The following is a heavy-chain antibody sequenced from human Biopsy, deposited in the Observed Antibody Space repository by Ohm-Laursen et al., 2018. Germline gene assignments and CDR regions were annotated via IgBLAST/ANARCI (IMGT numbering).Heavy chain of an antibody. CDR3: ARNTGWYGDLYYFDY. CDR2: INPSGSTT. V-gene: IGHV1-46*01. D-gene: IGHD6-19*01. J-gene: IGHJ4*02. Sequence: AATVKISCKASGYSFTSYYMHWVRQAPGQGLEWMGMINPSGSTTSYPQIFQGRVTMTRDTSKSTVYMELSSLRSADTAVYFCARNTGWYGDLYYFDYWGQGTLVIVSS. CDR1: GYSFTSYY.